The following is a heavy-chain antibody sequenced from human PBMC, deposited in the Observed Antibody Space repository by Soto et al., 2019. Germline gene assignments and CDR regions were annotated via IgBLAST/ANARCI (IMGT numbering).Heavy chain of an antibody. V-gene: IGHV3-53*01. CDR2: IYSGGST. D-gene: IGHD1-26*01. J-gene: IGHJ6*02. CDR1: AFPVSINH. CDR3: AGRVGATNYGMNV. Sequence: PGGSLTLPRATYAFPVSINHMNLVPRGPGKGLECVSTIYSGGSTYYADSVKGRLTISRYNSKNTLYLQMNTLRAEDRAVYYCAGRVGATNYGMNVWGQGTAVTVSS.